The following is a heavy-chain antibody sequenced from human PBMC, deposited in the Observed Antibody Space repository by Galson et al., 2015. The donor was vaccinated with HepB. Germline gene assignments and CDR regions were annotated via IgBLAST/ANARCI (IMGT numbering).Heavy chain of an antibody. CDR2: INPGHPDI. Sequence: QSGAEVKKPGESLKISRTGSGYIFTNYWIGWVRQMPGKDLEWMGIINPGHPDIRYSPSFKGQVTISVDKSMSTAYLHWNSLKASDTAMYYCARYWRYSDYRGDYWGQGTPVTVAS. D-gene: IGHD5-12*01. V-gene: IGHV5-51*03. CDR3: ARYWRYSDYRGDY. CDR1: GYIFTNYW. J-gene: IGHJ4*02.